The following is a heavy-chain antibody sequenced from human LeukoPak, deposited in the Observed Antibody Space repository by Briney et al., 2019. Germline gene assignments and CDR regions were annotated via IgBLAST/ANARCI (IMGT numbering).Heavy chain of an antibody. J-gene: IGHJ4*02. CDR3: ARREYSYGYYYFDY. CDR2: IYYSGST. Sequence: SETLSLTCTVSGGSISSYYWSWIRQPPGKGLEWIGYIYYSGSTNYNPSLKSRVTISVDTSKNQFSLKLSSVTAADTAVYYCARREYSYGYYYFDYGGQGTLVTVSS. D-gene: IGHD5-18*01. CDR1: GGSISSYY. V-gene: IGHV4-59*08.